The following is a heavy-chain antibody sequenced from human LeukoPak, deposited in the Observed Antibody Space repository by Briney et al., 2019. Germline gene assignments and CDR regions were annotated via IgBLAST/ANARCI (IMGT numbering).Heavy chain of an antibody. J-gene: IGHJ4*02. CDR3: AKDSAVAGKGFFDY. V-gene: IGHV3-23*01. CDR2: ISGSAVST. Sequence: GGSLRLSCAASGFTFSTYGMSWVRQAPGKGLEGVSAISGSAVSTDYADSGKGRFTIPRDNSKNTLYLQINSLRAEDTAVYYCAKDSAVAGKGFFDYWGQGTLVTVSS. CDR1: GFTFSTYG. D-gene: IGHD6-19*01.